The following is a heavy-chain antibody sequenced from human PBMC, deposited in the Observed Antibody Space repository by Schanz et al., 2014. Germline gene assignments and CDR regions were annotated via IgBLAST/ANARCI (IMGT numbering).Heavy chain of an antibody. CDR3: AKHVRSLTGNDY. CDR2: ISRDGTTS. Sequence: EVQLVESGGGLVQPRGSLGLSVAPSNLGFSSFAWNWSRQAPGKGLEWVSYISRDGTTSSYADSVKGRFTISRDNAKNSLYLQMNSLRAEDTAVYYCAKHVRSLTGNDYWGQGTLVAVSS. CDR1: NLGFSSFA. V-gene: IGHV3-48*04. D-gene: IGHD3-9*01. J-gene: IGHJ4*02.